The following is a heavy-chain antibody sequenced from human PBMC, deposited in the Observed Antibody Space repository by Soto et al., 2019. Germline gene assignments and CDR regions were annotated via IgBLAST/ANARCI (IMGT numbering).Heavy chain of an antibody. CDR3: ARGLLAEKLDF. V-gene: IGHV3-23*01. CDR1: GFTFSSYG. D-gene: IGHD2-15*01. CDR2: VSASGLNT. Sequence: GGSLRLSCAASGFTFSSYGMHWVRQAPGKGLEWVSGVSASGLNTDYADHVKGRFYISRDNSKNTVSLHMNSLRAEDTALYYCARGLLAEKLDFWGRGALVTVSS. J-gene: IGHJ4*02.